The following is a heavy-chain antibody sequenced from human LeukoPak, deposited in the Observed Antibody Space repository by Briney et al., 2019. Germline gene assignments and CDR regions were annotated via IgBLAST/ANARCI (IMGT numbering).Heavy chain of an antibody. CDR1: GFTFSSYT. CDR2: ISSSGSTI. V-gene: IGHV3-48*04. D-gene: IGHD3-10*02. Sequence: GGSLRLSCAASGFTFSSYTMNWVRQAAGRGLEWLSYISSSGSTIYYADSVKGRFTISRDNAKDSLYLQMNSLRAEDTAVYYCAELGITMIGGVWGKGTTVTISS. CDR3: AELGITMIGGV. J-gene: IGHJ6*04.